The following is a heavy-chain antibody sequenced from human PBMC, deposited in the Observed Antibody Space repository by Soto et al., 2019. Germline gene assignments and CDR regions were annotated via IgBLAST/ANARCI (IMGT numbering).Heavy chain of an antibody. CDR1: GGSVSSGSYY. J-gene: IGHJ4*02. CDR3: ASSGYSGYEPPSYFDY. CDR2: IYYSGST. Sequence: SETLSLTCTVSGGSVSSGSYYWSWIRQPPGKELEWIGYIYYSGSTNYNPSLKSRVTISVDTSKNQFSLKLSSVTAADTAVYYCASSGYSGYEPPSYFDYWGQGTLVTVSS. D-gene: IGHD5-12*01. V-gene: IGHV4-61*01.